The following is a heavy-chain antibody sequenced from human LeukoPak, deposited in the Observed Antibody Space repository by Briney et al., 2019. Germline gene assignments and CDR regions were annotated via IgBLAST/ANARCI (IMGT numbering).Heavy chain of an antibody. D-gene: IGHD6-19*01. J-gene: IGHJ3*02. CDR1: GGFINSCDCY. V-gene: IGHV4-30-4*08. Sequence: PSETLSLTCSVSGGFINSCDCYWGWIRQPPGKGLEWIGHIHFSGATNYNPSLRSRVDISIDPSNTQFSLRLTSVTASDTAVYYCAREIAVAGSAFDIWGQGTMVTVSS. CDR3: AREIAVAGSAFDI. CDR2: IHFSGAT.